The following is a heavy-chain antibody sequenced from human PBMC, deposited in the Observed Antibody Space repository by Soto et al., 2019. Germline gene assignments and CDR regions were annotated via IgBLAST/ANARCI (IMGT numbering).Heavy chain of an antibody. CDR3: ARVPPRDGYNYDY. V-gene: IGHV3-21*01. J-gene: IGHJ4*02. CDR2: ISSSSSYI. D-gene: IGHD5-12*01. Sequence: PGGSLRLSCAASGFTFSSYSMNWVRQAPGKGLEWVSSISSSSSYIYYADSVKGRFTISRDNAKNSLYLQMNSLRAEDTALYYCARVPPRDGYNYDYWGQGTLVTVSS. CDR1: GFTFSSYS.